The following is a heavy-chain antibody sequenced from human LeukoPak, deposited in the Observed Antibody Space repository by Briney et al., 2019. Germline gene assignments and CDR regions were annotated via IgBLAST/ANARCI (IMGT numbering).Heavy chain of an antibody. J-gene: IGHJ4*02. CDR1: GGTFSSYA. CDR3: TRAPQIYVDTAMVYYFDY. V-gene: IGHV1-69*05. Sequence: GASVKVSCKASGGTFSSYAISWVRQAPGQGLEWMGRIIPIFGTANYAQKFQGRVTITTDESTSTAYMELSSLRSEDTAVYYCTRAPQIYVDTAMVYYFDYWGQGTLVTVSS. CDR2: IIPIFGTA. D-gene: IGHD5-18*01.